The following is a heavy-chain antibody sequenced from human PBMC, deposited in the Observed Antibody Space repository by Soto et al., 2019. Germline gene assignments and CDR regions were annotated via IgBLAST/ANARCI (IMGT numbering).Heavy chain of an antibody. CDR2: IVVGSGNT. Sequence: SVKVSVKASGFTFPSSALQWVRQARGQRLEWIGWIVVGSGNTNYAQKFQERVTITRDISTSTAYMELSSLRSEDTAVYYCAAGGGDYSTYYYYYGVAVWGQGTKVTVSS. CDR1: GFTFPSSA. CDR3: AAGGGDYSTYYYYYGVAV. D-gene: IGHD2-21*02. J-gene: IGHJ6*02. V-gene: IGHV1-58*01.